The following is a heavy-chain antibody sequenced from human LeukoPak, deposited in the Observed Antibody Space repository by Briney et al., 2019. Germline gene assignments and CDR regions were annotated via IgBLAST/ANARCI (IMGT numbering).Heavy chain of an antibody. D-gene: IGHD2-2*01. J-gene: IGHJ4*02. CDR1: GFTFSSYA. Sequence: GGSLRLSCAASGFTFSSYAMSWVRQAPGKGLEWVSAISGSGGSTYYADSVKGRFTISRDNSKNTLYLQMNSLRAEDTAVYYCAKDDPHIVVAPAAVDYWGQGTLVTVSS. CDR3: AKDDPHIVVAPAAVDY. V-gene: IGHV3-23*01. CDR2: ISGSGGST.